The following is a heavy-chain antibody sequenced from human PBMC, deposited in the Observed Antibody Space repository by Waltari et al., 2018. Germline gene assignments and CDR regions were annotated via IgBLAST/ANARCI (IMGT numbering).Heavy chain of an antibody. CDR1: GGSFSGYY. CDR2: INHSGST. Sequence: QVQLQQWGAGLLKPSETLSLTCAVYGGSFSGYYWSWLRQPPGKGLEWIGEINHSGSTNYTPSLKSRVTISVDTSKNQFSRKLSSVTAADTVVYYCARGGLRYYGSGSYFGYWGQGTLVTVSS. V-gene: IGHV4-34*01. J-gene: IGHJ4*02. D-gene: IGHD3-10*01. CDR3: ARGGLRYYGSGSYFGY.